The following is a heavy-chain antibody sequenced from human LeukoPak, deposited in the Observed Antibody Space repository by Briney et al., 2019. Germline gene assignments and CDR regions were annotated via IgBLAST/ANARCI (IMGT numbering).Heavy chain of an antibody. J-gene: IGHJ4*02. CDR1: GFTFSSYG. CDR2: IWYDGSNK. CDR3: ARESWGYYFDY. Sequence: PGGSLRLSCAASGFTFSSYGMHWVRQAPGKGLEWVAVIWYDGSNKYYADSVKGRFTISRDNSRNTLYLQMNSLRAEDTAVYYCARESWGYYFDYWGQGTLVTVSS. D-gene: IGHD3-16*01. V-gene: IGHV3-33*08.